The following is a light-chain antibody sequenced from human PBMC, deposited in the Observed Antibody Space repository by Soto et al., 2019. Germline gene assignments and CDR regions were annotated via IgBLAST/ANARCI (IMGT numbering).Light chain of an antibody. CDR3: PQANSFPLT. CDR1: RGISLW. CDR2: AAS. Sequence: DIQMPQSPYSVSAYGGGRVTSTCRASRGISLWLAWYKQKPGTAPKLLIYAASSLQSWVPSRFSGSGSGTDCTRPSSSLPPEDFAAYYSPQANSFPLTHGPGTKVDIQ. J-gene: IGKJ3*01. V-gene: IGKV1-12*01.